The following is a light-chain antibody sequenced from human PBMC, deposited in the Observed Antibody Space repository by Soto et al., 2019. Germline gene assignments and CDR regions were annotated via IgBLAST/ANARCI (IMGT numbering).Light chain of an antibody. J-gene: IGLJ2*01. CDR1: SSNVGSYIL. V-gene: IGLV2-23*01. CDR2: EAS. CDR3: CSYAGSSTYV. Sequence: QSALTQPASVSGSRGQSITISCTGTSSNVGSYILVSWYQQHPGKAPKLMIYEASKRPSGVSNRFSGSKSGNTASLTISGLQAEDEADYYCCSYAGSSTYVFGGGTKLTVL.